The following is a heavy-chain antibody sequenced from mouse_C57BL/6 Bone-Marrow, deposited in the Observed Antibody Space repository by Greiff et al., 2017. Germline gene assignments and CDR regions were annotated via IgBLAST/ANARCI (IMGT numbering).Heavy chain of an antibody. CDR1: GYTFTSYG. CDR3: ARRGYGSSPYYFDY. CDR2: IYPRSGNT. D-gene: IGHD1-1*01. Sequence: QVQLQQSGAELARPGASVKLSCKASGYTFTSYGISWVKQRTGQGLAWIGEIYPRSGNTYSNEKFKGKATLTADKSSSTAYMELRSLSSEDSAVYFCARRGYGSSPYYFDYWGQGTTLTVSS. V-gene: IGHV1-81*01. J-gene: IGHJ2*01.